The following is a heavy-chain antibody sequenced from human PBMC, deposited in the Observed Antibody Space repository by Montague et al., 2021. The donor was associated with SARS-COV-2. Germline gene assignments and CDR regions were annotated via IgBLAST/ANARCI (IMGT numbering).Heavy chain of an antibody. CDR1: GGSFSDYY. J-gene: IGHJ4*02. D-gene: IGHD3-22*01. CDR2: INHSGST. V-gene: IGHV4-34*01. Sequence: SETLSLTCAVYGGSFSDYYWSWIRQPPGKGLEWIGEINHSGSTNXNPSLKSRVTLSVDTSKKQFSLKLSSLTAADTAVYYCARVAGGYYHDSSAYFDYWGQGSLVTVSS. CDR3: ARVAGGYYHDSSAYFDY.